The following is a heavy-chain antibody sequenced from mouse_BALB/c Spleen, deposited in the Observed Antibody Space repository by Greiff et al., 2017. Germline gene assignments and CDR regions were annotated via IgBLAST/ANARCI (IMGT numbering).Heavy chain of an antibody. CDR1: GFSLTDYG. CDR3: AKHMNYYDYDGYAMDY. CDR2: IWGGGST. V-gene: IGHV2-6-5*01. Sequence: VQLVESGPGLVAPSQSLSITCTVSGFSLTDYGVSWIRQPPGKGLEWLGVIWGGGSTYYNSALKSRLSISKDNSKSQVFLKMNSLQTDDTAMYYCAKHMNYYDYDGYAMDYWGQGTSVTVSS. D-gene: IGHD2-4*01. J-gene: IGHJ4*01.